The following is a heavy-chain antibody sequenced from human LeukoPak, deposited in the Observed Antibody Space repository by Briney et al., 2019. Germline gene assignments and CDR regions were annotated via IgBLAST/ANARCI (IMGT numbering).Heavy chain of an antibody. CDR1: KFTFSDYS. CDR2: ISSSTSYI. D-gene: IGHD3-22*01. Sequence: PGGSLRLSCAASKFTFSDYSMNWVRQAPGKGLEWVSFISSSTSYIYYADSVKGRFTISRDDAKNSLYLQMNSLSAEDTAVYYCARGHSSLDYWGQGTRVTVSS. J-gene: IGHJ4*02. V-gene: IGHV3-21*01. CDR3: ARGHSSLDY.